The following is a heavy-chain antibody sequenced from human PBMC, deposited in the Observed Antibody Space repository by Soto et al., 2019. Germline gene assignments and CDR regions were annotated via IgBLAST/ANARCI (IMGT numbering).Heavy chain of an antibody. Sequence: QVQLVQSGAEVKKPGASVKVSCKASGYTFTSYDINWVRQATGQGLEWMGWMNPNSGNTGYAQKFQGRVTMTRNTSISTAYMELSSLRSEDTAVYYCARGYCSGGSCYNYYYYYGMDVWGQGTTVTVSS. CDR1: GYTFTSYD. CDR2: MNPNSGNT. J-gene: IGHJ6*02. V-gene: IGHV1-8*01. CDR3: ARGYCSGGSCYNYYYYYGMDV. D-gene: IGHD2-15*01.